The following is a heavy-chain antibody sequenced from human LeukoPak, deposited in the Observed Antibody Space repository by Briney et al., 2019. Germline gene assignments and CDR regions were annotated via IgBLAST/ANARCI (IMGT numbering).Heavy chain of an antibody. CDR1: GFTFSSFV. V-gene: IGHV3-30*18. CDR2: ISFDGTNK. Sequence: GGSLRLSCSASGFTFSSFVMHWVRQAPGKGLEWVAVISFDGTNKFYADSVKGRFTISRDNSKNALYLQMNSLRAEDTAVYYCAKGGYYERPWYFDYWGQGTLVTVSS. CDR3: AKGGYYERPWYFDY. J-gene: IGHJ4*02. D-gene: IGHD3-22*01.